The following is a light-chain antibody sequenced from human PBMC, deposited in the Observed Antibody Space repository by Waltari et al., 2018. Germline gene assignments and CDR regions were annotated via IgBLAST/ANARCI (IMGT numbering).Light chain of an antibody. CDR1: QSISDY. V-gene: IGKV1-5*01. CDR2: DAS. Sequence: DIQMTQSPSTLSQSVGDTVTITCRASQSISDYLAWYQQKPGKAPKLLIYDASTLKNGVPSRFSGSVSGTEFTLTISSLQPDDFATYYCQHYSGFSSRTFGQGTKVDIK. CDR3: QHYSGFSSRT. J-gene: IGKJ1*01.